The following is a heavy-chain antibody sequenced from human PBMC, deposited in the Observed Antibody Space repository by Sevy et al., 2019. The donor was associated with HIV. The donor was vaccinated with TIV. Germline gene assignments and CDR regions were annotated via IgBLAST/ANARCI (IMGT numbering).Heavy chain of an antibody. CDR3: AKNPVWDDGSSPIDY. J-gene: IGHJ4*02. V-gene: IGHV3-21*01. CDR2: ISSRSSYI. D-gene: IGHD1-1*01. CDR1: GFTFSSNT. Sequence: GGSLRLSCAASGFTFSSNTMNWVCQAPGKGLEWVSSISSRSSYIYYTDSVKGRFITSRDDAKNSLYLDMHSLRVEDTAVYYCAKNPVWDDGSSPIDYWGQGTLVTVSS.